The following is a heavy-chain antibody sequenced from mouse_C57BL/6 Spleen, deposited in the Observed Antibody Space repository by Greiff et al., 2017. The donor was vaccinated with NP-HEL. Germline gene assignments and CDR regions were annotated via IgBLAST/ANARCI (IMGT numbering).Heavy chain of an antibody. CDR2: IWRGGST. CDR1: GFSLTSYG. Sequence: QVQLQQSGPGLVQPSQSLSITCTVSGFSLTSYGVHWVRQSPGKGLEWLGVIWRGGSTDYNAAFMSRLSITKDNSKSQVFFKMNSLQADDTAIYYCAKEGITGWAWFAYWGRGTLVTVSA. D-gene: IGHD4-1*01. J-gene: IGHJ3*01. V-gene: IGHV2-5*01. CDR3: AKEGITGWAWFAY.